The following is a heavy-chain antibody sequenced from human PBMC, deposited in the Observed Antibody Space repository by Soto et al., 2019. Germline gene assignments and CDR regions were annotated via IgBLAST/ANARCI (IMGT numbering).Heavy chain of an antibody. D-gene: IGHD3-22*01. CDR2: INPSGGST. CDR1: GYTFTSYY. Sequence: GASVKVSCKASGYTFTSYYMHWVRQAPGQGLEWMGIINPSGGSTSYAQKFQGRVTMTRDTSTSTVYMELSSLRSEDTAVYYCARDLPQYYYDSSGSTGYWGQGTLVTVSS. J-gene: IGHJ4*02. V-gene: IGHV1-46*03. CDR3: ARDLPQYYYDSSGSTGY.